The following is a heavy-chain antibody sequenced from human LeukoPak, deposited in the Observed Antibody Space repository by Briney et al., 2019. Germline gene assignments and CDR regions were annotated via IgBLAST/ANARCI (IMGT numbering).Heavy chain of an antibody. CDR3: ARGDLAVAGTPIDY. V-gene: IGHV1-3*03. Sequence: ASVKVSCKASGYTFTSYAMHWVRQAPGQRLEWMGWINAGNGNTKYSQEFQGRVTITRDTSASTAYMELSSLRSEDMAVYYCARGDLAVAGTPIDYWGRGTLVTVSS. J-gene: IGHJ4*02. CDR2: INAGNGNT. D-gene: IGHD6-19*01. CDR1: GYTFTSYA.